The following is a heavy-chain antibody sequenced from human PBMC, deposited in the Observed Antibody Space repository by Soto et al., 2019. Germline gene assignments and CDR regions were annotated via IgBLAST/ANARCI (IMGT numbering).Heavy chain of an antibody. V-gene: IGHV1-69*01. D-gene: IGHD3-22*01. CDR1: GGTFGTYT. J-gene: IGHJ5*02. CDR2: IIPIFGTA. CDR3: ARSQDSSGYWNNCFDP. Sequence: QVQLVQSGAEVKKPGSSVKVSCKASGGTFGTYTITWVRQAPGQGLEWMGGIIPIFGTANYPQKFQGRVTITADESMSTAYMEMSSLRSEDTAVYYCARSQDSSGYWNNCFDPWGEGTLVTVSS.